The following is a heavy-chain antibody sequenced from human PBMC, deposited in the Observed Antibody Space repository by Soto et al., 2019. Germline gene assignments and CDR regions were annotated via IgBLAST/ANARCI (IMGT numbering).Heavy chain of an antibody. J-gene: IGHJ5*02. CDR2: INRNSDTI. Sequence: GGSRRLSCAASGFTFDDYAMHRVRQAPGKGLEWVSGINRNSDTIGYAASVKGRFTVSRDNPKGSLLLQMSSLRAEDTAVYFCAMSNSNDLYYHFEPWGQGT. CDR1: GFTFDDYA. CDR3: AMSNSNDLYYHFEP. D-gene: IGHD3-22*01. V-gene: IGHV3-9*01.